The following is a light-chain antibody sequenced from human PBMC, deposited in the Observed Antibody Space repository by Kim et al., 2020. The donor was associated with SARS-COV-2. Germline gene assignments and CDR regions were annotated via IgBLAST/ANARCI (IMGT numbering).Light chain of an antibody. CDR3: QQYDSHPYT. CDR2: KAS. V-gene: IGKV1-5*03. J-gene: IGKJ2*01. CDR1: QSVSSW. Sequence: DIQMTQSPSILSASVGDRVTITCRASQSVSSWLVWYQQKPGKAPKLLISKASSLEGGVPSRFSGRGSGIEFTLTINTLQPDDFATYSCQQYDSHPYTFGQGTKLEI.